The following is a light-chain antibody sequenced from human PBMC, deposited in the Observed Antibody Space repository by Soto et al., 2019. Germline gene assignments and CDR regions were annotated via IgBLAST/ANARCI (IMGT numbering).Light chain of an antibody. CDR1: QSISSW. CDR3: QQYNSYSWT. V-gene: IGKV1-5*01. J-gene: IGKJ1*01. CDR2: DAS. Sequence: QMTQSPSTLSASVGDRVTITCRASQSISSWLAWYQQKPGKAPKLLIYDASSLESGVPSRFSGTGLGTEFTLTIGSLQPDDFATYYCQQYNSYSWTFGQGTKVDIK.